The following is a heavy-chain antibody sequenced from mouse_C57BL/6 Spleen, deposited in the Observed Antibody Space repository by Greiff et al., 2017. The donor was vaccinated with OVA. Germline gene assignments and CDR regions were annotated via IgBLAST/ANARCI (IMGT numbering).Heavy chain of an antibody. D-gene: IGHD1-1*01. CDR3: ARSDSYYGSSYYYAMDY. J-gene: IGHJ4*01. Sequence: VQLQQSGPELVKPGASVKMSCKASGYTFTDYNMHWVKQSHGKSLEWIGYINPNNGGTSYNQKFKGKATLTVNKSSSTAYMELRSLTSEDSAVYYCARSDSYYGSSYYYAMDYWGQGTSVTVSS. CDR1: GYTFTDYN. CDR2: INPNNGGT. V-gene: IGHV1-22*01.